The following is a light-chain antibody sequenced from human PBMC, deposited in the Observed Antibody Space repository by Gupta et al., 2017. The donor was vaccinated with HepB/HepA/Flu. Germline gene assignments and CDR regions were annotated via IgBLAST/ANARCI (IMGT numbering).Light chain of an antibody. V-gene: IGLV2-14*01. J-gene: IGLJ3*02. CDR2: DVN. CDR3: SSSTSSSTCV. Sequence: QSALTQPASVSGSPGQSITISCTGTSTDVGGYNYVSWYQQPPGKAPKPMMYDVNNRPSGVSNRVSGSKSGNTASPRTSGLQAEDDADDFCSSSTSSSTCVFGGGTELTVL. CDR1: STDVGGYNY.